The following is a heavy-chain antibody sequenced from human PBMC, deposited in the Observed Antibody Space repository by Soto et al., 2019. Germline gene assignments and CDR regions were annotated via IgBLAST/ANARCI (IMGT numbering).Heavy chain of an antibody. V-gene: IGHV4-30-2*01. CDR3: ARERNWFHP. Sequence: QLQLQESGSGLVKPSPTLSLTCAVSGGSISSGGYCWGWMRHPPGKGLEGIGYTYNSGSTYSNPSPRSRVTFAVDRSKNQFSLNLSPVTAGDTAVYYCARERNWFHPWGHGTLVTVSS. CDR2: TYNSGST. CDR1: GGSISSGGYC. J-gene: IGHJ5*02.